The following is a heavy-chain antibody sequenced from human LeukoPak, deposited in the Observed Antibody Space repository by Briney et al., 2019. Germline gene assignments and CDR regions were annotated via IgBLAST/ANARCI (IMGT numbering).Heavy chain of an antibody. CDR2: ISWNSGSI. J-gene: IGHJ4*02. D-gene: IGHD5-18*01. CDR1: GFTFSSYA. CDR3: AKDTTAMVNAFDY. Sequence: HPGGSLRLSCAASGFTFSSYAMHWVRQAPGKGLEWVSGISWNSGSIGYADSVKGRFTISRDNAKNSLYLQMNSLRAEDTALYYCAKDTTAMVNAFDYWGQGTLVTVSS. V-gene: IGHV3-9*01.